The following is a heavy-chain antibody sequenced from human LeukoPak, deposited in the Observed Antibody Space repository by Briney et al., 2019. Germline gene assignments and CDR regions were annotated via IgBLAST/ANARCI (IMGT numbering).Heavy chain of an antibody. J-gene: IGHJ2*01. CDR1: GGSISSYY. CDR3: ARGGGDYWRYFDL. V-gene: IGHV4-59*01. D-gene: IGHD4-17*01. CDR2: IYYSGST. Sequence: PSETLSLTCTVSGGSISSYYWSWVRQPPGKGLEWIGYIYYSGSTKYNASLKSRVTISVDTSKNQFSLKLSSVTAADTAVYYCARGGGDYWRYFDLWGRGTLVTVSS.